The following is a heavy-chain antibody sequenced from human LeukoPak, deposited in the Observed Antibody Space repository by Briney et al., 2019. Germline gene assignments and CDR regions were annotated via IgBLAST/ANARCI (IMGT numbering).Heavy chain of an antibody. D-gene: IGHD3-22*01. CDR1: GGSFSGYY. Sequence: ASETLSLTCAVYGGSFSGYYWSWIRQPPGKGLEWIGYIYYSGSTNYNPSLKSRVTISVDTSKNQFSLKLSSVTAADTAVYYCARYDSSGYIDYWGQGTLVTVSS. CDR2: IYYSGST. J-gene: IGHJ4*02. CDR3: ARYDSSGYIDY. V-gene: IGHV4-59*01.